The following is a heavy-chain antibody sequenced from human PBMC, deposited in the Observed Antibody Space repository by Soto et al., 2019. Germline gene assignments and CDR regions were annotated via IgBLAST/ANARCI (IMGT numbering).Heavy chain of an antibody. CDR3: VRDLGYCSGGNCYSVLDY. D-gene: IGHD2-15*01. J-gene: IGHJ4*02. V-gene: IGHV3-7*01. Sequence: EVQLVESGGGLVQPGGSLRLSCAASGFTLSNNWMNWVRQAPGKGPEWVANIKQDGSEKYYVDSVKGRFTISRDNAKNSLYLQMHSLRAEDTAVYYCVRDLGYCSGGNCYSVLDYWGQGTLVTVSS. CDR1: GFTLSNNW. CDR2: IKQDGSEK.